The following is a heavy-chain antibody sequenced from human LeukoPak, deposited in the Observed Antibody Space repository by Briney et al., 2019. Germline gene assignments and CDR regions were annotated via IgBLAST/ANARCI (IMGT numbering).Heavy chain of an antibody. CDR2: INPNSGGT. J-gene: IGHJ4*02. D-gene: IGHD6-6*01. V-gene: IGHV1-2*02. CDR3: AGGSLAARFDY. CDR1: GYTFTRYY. Sequence: ASVKVSCKASGYTFTRYYMHWVRQAPGQGREWMGWINPNSGGTNYAQKLQGRVTMTRDTSISPAYMELSRLRSDDTAVYYCAGGSLAARFDYWGQGTLVTVSS.